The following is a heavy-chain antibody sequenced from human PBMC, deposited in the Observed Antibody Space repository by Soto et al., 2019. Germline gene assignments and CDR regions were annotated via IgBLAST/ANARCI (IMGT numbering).Heavy chain of an antibody. D-gene: IGHD3-22*01. Sequence: EVQLLESGGGLVQPGGSLRLSCAASGFTFSTFAMSWVRQAPGKGLQWVSAISGSGDNTFYADSVKGRFTISRDNSKNTLYLQMNGLRDEDTAVYYCANLLYYDTSGSVRLGILPVWGQGTLVTVSS. J-gene: IGHJ4*02. CDR2: ISGSGDNT. CDR1: GFTFSTFA. CDR3: ANLLYYDTSGSVRLGILPV. V-gene: IGHV3-23*01.